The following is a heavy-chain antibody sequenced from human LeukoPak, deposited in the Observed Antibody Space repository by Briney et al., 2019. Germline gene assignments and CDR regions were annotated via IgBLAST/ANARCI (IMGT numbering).Heavy chain of an antibody. CDR3: ARYKWSYEVYAFDI. CDR1: GGSISSGSYY. J-gene: IGHJ3*02. CDR2: IYTSGST. V-gene: IGHV4-61*09. Sequence: SETLSLTCTVSGGSISSGSYYWSWLRQPAGKGLEWIGHIYTSGSTNYNPSLKSRVTISVDTSRDQFSLNLSSVTAADTAVYYCARYKWSYEVYAFDIWGQGTMVTVSS. D-gene: IGHD1-7*01.